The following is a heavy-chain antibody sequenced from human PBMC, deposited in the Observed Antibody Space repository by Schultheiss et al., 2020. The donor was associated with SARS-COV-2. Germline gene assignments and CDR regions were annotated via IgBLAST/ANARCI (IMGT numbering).Heavy chain of an antibody. CDR1: GFTFSSYS. D-gene: IGHD1-26*01. CDR3: AKAWVPWDYFDY. J-gene: IGHJ4*02. CDR2: IGTAGDP. V-gene: IGHV3-13*05. Sequence: GSLRLSCAASGFTFSSYSMNWVRQAPGKGLEWVSAIGTAGDPYYPGSVKGRFTISRENAKNSLYLQMNSLRAEDTAVYSCAKAWVPWDYFDYWGQGTLVTVSS.